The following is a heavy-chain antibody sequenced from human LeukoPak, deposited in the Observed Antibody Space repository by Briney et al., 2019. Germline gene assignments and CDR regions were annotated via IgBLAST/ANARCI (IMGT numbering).Heavy chain of an antibody. CDR2: INHSGST. CDR1: GGAISSSSNY. J-gene: IGHJ1*01. Sequence: AETHAPTRTVSGGAISSSSNYWGGIRQPPGKGLEWIGEINHSGSTNYNPSLKSRVTISVDTSKNQFSLKLSSVTAADTAMYYCATRRLGYSYDDGAYFQHWGHGGRFCVSS. CDR3: ATRRLGYSYDDGAYFQH. D-gene: IGHD5-18*01. V-gene: IGHV4-39*07.